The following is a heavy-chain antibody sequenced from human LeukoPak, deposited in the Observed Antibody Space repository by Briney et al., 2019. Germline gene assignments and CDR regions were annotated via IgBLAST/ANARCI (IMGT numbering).Heavy chain of an antibody. CDR1: GGTFSSYA. V-gene: IGHV1-69*04. Sequence: ASVKVSCKASGGTFSSYAISWVRQAPGQGLEWMGRIIPILGVANYAQKFQGRVTITADKSTSTAYMELSSLRSEDTAVYYCARVTAAPVDFWSGYPYPSYGGDWFDPWGQGTLVTVSS. CDR2: IIPILGVA. J-gene: IGHJ5*02. CDR3: ARVTAAPVDFWSGYPYPSYGGDWFDP. D-gene: IGHD3-3*01.